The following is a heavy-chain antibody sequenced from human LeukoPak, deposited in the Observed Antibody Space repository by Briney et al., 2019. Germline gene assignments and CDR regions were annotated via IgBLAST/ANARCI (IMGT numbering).Heavy chain of an antibody. V-gene: IGHV1-69*04. J-gene: IGHJ4*02. Sequence: SVKVSCKASGGTFSSYAISWVRQAPGQGLEWMGRIIPILGIANYAQKFQGRVTITADKSTSTAYMELSSLRSEDTAVYYCARGLIAVAGTLDYWGQGTLVTVSS. D-gene: IGHD6-19*01. CDR3: ARGLIAVAGTLDY. CDR1: GGTFSSYA. CDR2: IIPILGIA.